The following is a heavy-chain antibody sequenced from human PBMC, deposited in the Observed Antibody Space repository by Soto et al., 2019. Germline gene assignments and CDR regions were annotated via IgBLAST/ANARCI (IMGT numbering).Heavy chain of an antibody. J-gene: IGHJ5*02. V-gene: IGHV3-21*01. CDR1: GFTFSSYS. D-gene: IGHD2-2*02. CDR2: ISSSSSYI. Sequence: GGSLRLSCAASGFTFSSYSMNWVRQAPGKGLEWVSSISSSSSYIYYADSVKGRFTISRDNAKNSLYLQMNSLRAEDTAVYYCARDTPTSLYTNPWGQGTLVTVSS. CDR3: ARDTPTSLYTNP.